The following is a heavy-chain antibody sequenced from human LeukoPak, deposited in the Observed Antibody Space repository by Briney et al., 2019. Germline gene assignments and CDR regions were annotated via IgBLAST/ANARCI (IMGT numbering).Heavy chain of an antibody. CDR2: IYTSGST. D-gene: IGHD5-12*01. J-gene: IGHJ3*02. Sequence: SETLSLTCTVSGGSISSYYWSWIRQPAGKGLEWIGRIYTSGSTNYNPSLKSRVTMSVDTSKNQFSLKLSSVTAADTAVYYCARHTRPGHSGYENAFDIWGQGTMVTVSS. CDR1: GGSISSYY. V-gene: IGHV4-4*07. CDR3: ARHTRPGHSGYENAFDI.